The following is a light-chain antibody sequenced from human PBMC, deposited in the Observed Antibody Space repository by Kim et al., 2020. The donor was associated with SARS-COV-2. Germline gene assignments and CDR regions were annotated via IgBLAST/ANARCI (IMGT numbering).Light chain of an antibody. CDR2: DAA. V-gene: IGKV3D-11*03. J-gene: IGKJ4*01. Sequence: PGESDTLSCRASHNVGIRLAWYQQTRGQAPRLLSYDAANRAAGIADRFGGRGAGTDFTLTIGSLEPEEIAVYYCKQRGKWAHARTFGGGTKVDSK. CDR3: KQRGKWAHART. CDR1: HNVGIR.